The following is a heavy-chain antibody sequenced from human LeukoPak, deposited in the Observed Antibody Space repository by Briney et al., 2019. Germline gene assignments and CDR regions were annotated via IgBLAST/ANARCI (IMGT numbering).Heavy chain of an antibody. D-gene: IGHD2-8*01. J-gene: IGHJ6*02. CDR3: AYCTNGVCYRGGVYGTDV. CDR1: GGTFSSYT. V-gene: IGHV1-69*02. CDR2: IIPILGIA. Sequence: ASVKVPCKASGGTFSSYTISWVRQAPGQGLEWMGRIIPILGIANYAQKFQGRVTITADKSTSTAYMELSSLRSEDTAVYYCAYCTNGVCYRGGVYGTDVWGQGTTVTVSS.